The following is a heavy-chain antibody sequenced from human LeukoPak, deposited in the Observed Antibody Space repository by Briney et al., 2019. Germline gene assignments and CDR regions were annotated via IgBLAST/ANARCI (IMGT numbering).Heavy chain of an antibody. CDR3: ARGRYSSGWFDY. CDR1: GGSISSSSYY. Sequence: PSETLSLTCTVSGGSISSSSYYWGWIRQPPGEGLEWIGSIYYSGSTYYNPSLKSRVTISVDTSKNQFSLKLSSVAAADTAVYYCARGRYSSGWFDYWGQGTLVTVSS. J-gene: IGHJ4*02. D-gene: IGHD6-19*01. CDR2: IYYSGST. V-gene: IGHV4-39*07.